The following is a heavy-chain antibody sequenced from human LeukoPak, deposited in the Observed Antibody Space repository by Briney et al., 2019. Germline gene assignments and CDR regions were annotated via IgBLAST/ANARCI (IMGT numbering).Heavy chain of an antibody. D-gene: IGHD3-10*01. CDR1: GGSISSYY. CDR2: IYYSGST. J-gene: IGHJ6*02. V-gene: IGHV4-59*01. Sequence: SETLSLTCTVSGGSISSYYWSWVRQPPGKGLEWIGYIYYSGSTYYNPSLKSRVTISVDTSKNQFSLKLSSVTAADTAVYYCAREGMNGMDVWGQGTTVTVSS. CDR3: AREGMNGMDV.